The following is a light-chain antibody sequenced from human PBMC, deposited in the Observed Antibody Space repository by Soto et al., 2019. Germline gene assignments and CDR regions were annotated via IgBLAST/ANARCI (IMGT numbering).Light chain of an antibody. CDR3: SLYTSSSTVV. CDR2: EVS. Sequence: QSVLTQPPSVCGSPGQSVTISCTGTSSDVGSYNRVSWYQQPPGTAPKLMIYEVSNRPSGLPDRFSGSKSGNTASLTISGLQAEDEADYYCSLYTSSSTVVFGGGTQLTVL. CDR1: SSDVGSYNR. V-gene: IGLV2-18*01. J-gene: IGLJ2*01.